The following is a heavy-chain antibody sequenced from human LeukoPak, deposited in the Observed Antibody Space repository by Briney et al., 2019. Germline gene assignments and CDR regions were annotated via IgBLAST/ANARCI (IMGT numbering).Heavy chain of an antibody. CDR2: INWNGGST. CDR1: GFTFDDYG. CDR3: ARARSSSSPRGYFDY. Sequence: GGSLRLPCAASGFTFDDYGMSWVRQAPGKGLEWVSGINWNGGSTGYADSVKGRFTISRDNAKNSLYLQMNSLRAEDTALYYCARARSSSSPRGYFDYWGQGTLMTVSS. V-gene: IGHV3-20*04. D-gene: IGHD6-6*01. J-gene: IGHJ4*02.